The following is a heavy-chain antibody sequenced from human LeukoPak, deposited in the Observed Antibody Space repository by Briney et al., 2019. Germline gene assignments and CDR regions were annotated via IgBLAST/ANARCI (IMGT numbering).Heavy chain of an antibody. CDR1: GFTFSSYS. Sequence: PGGSLRLSCAASGFTFSSYSMNWVRQAPGKGLEWVSSISSSSSYIYYADSVKGRFTISRDNAKNSLYLQMNSLRAEDTAVYYCAIVGATHAAFDIWGQGTMVTVSS. J-gene: IGHJ3*02. V-gene: IGHV3-21*01. CDR2: ISSSSSYI. CDR3: AIVGATHAAFDI. D-gene: IGHD1-26*01.